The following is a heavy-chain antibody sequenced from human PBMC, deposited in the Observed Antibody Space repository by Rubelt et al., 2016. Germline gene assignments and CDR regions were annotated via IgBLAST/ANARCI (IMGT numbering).Heavy chain of an antibody. Sequence: EVQLVESGGGLIQPGGSLRLSCAASGFTFSSFWMHWVRQAPGKGLVWVSRTTSEGSSTTYADSVKGRFTISRDNAKNTVYLQMNGLRAEDTAVFYCARDYCDGDSCPPFDYWGQGTLVTVSS. J-gene: IGHJ4*02. CDR2: TTSEGSST. CDR3: ARDYCDGDSCPPFDY. CDR1: GFTFSSFW. D-gene: IGHD2-21*01. V-gene: IGHV3-74*01.